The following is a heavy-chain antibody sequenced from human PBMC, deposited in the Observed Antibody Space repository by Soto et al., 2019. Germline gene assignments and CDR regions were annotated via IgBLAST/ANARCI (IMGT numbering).Heavy chain of an antibody. V-gene: IGHV3-48*01. D-gene: IGHD2-8*01. Sequence: EVQLVESGGGLVQPGGSLRLSCAASGLTFSSYGMNWVRQAPGKGLEWVSDISTSSTTIHYADSVKGRFTISRDNAKNSLYLQMNSLRAEDTAVYYCVMGYYFDYWGQGTLVTVSS. CDR3: VMGYYFDY. J-gene: IGHJ4*02. CDR2: ISTSSTTI. CDR1: GLTFSSYG.